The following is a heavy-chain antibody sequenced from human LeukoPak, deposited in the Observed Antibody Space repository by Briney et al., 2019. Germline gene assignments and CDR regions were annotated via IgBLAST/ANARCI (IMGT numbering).Heavy chain of an antibody. J-gene: IGHJ4*02. V-gene: IGHV4-59*01. CDR3: ARIGGYSYGWDFDY. CDR2: IYYSGST. Sequence: TSETLSLTCTVSGGSISSYYWSWIRQPPGKGLEWIGYIYYSGSTNYNPSLKSRVTISADTSKNQFSLKLSSVSAADTAVYYCARIGGYSYGWDFDYWGQGTLVTVSS. CDR1: GGSISSYY. D-gene: IGHD5-18*01.